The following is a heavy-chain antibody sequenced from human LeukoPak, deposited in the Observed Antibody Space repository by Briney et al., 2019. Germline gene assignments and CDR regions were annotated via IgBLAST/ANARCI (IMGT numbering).Heavy chain of an antibody. CDR2: IIPIFGTA. CDR3: ASSLGARTGGIAARPYYFDY. D-gene: IGHD6-6*01. CDR1: GGTFSSYA. J-gene: IGHJ4*02. Sequence: SVKVSCKASGGTFSSYAISWVRQAPGQGLEWMGGIIPIFGTANYAQKFQGRVTITADESTSTAYMELSSLRSEDTAVYYCASSLGARTGGIAARPYYFDYWGRGTLVTVSS. V-gene: IGHV1-69*13.